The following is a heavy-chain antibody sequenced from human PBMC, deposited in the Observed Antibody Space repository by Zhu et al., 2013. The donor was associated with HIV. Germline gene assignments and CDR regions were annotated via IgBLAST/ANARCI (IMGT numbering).Heavy chain of an antibody. D-gene: IGHD3-22*01. J-gene: IGHJ5*02. CDR1: GGSISSSSYY. Sequence: QLQESGPGLVKPSETLSLTCTVSGGSISSSSYYWGWIRQPPGKGLEWIGSIYYSGSTYYNPSLKSRVTISVDTSKNQFSLKLSSVTAADTAVYYCASGPPYYYDSSGYYRGGWFDPWGQGTLVTVSS. CDR2: IYYSGST. V-gene: IGHV4-39*07. CDR3: ASGPPYYYDSSGYYRGGWFDP.